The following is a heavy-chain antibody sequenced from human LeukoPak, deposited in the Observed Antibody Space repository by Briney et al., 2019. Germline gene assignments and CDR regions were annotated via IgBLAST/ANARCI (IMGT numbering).Heavy chain of an antibody. V-gene: IGHV3-23*01. CDR2: INGGGGRT. J-gene: IGHJ3*02. CDR3: AGDAFDI. Sequence: GGSLRLSCAASGFTFSSYAMGWVHQAPGKGLEWVSAINGGGGRTYYADSVKGRFTISRDNSKNTLYLQMNSLRAEDTAVYYCAGDAFDIWGQGTMVTVSS. CDR1: GFTFSSYA.